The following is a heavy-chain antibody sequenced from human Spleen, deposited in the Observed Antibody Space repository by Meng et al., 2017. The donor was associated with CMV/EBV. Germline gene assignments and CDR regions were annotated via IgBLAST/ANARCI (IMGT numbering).Heavy chain of an antibody. J-gene: IGHJ2*01. Sequence: FTCSSDAMSWVRQAPGKGLEWVSAISGSGGSTYYADSVKGRFTISRDNSKNTLYLQMNSLRAEDTAVYYCAKDLAYGSGSYYNGYFDLWGRGTLVTVSS. D-gene: IGHD3-10*01. V-gene: IGHV3-23*01. CDR3: AKDLAYGSGSYYNGYFDL. CDR1: FTCSSDA. CDR2: ISGSGGST.